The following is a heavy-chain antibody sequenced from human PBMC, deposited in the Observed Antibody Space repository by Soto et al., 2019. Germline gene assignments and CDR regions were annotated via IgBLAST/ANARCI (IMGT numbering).Heavy chain of an antibody. V-gene: IGHV4-59*01. Sequence: SETLSLTCTVSGGSISSYYWSWIRQSPGKGLDWIGYIHYSGSTKSNPSLKSRVTISVDTSRNLVSLKLSSVTAADSAVYFCARARYQLLHPYYYGMDVWGQGTTVTVSS. CDR1: GGSISSYY. D-gene: IGHD2-2*01. CDR2: IHYSGST. J-gene: IGHJ6*02. CDR3: ARARYQLLHPYYYGMDV.